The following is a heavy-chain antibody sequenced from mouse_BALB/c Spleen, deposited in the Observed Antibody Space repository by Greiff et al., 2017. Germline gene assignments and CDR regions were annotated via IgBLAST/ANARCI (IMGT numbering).Heavy chain of an antibody. CDR1: GYAFSSYW. D-gene: IGHD2-4*01. J-gene: IGHJ3*01. CDR2: IYPGDGDT. CDR3: ARAYDYEGGFAY. Sequence: VQLQQSGAELVRPGSSVKISCKASGYAFSSYWMNWVKQRPGQGLEWIGQIYPGDGDTNYNGKFKGKATLTADKSSSTAYMQLSSLTSEDSAVYFCARAYDYEGGFAYWGQGTLVTVSA. V-gene: IGHV1-80*01.